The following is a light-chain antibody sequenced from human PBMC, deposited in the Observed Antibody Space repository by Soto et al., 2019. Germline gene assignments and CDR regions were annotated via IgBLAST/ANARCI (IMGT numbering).Light chain of an antibody. J-gene: IGKJ3*01. CDR2: GAS. CDR3: QQYNNWPG. Sequence: EIVMTQSPATLSVSPGERATLSCRASQSVSSNLAWYQQKPGQAPRLLIYGASTRATGIPARFSGSGSGTEFTLTISSLQSEDFEVYYCQQYNNWPGFGPGTKVDIK. V-gene: IGKV3-15*01. CDR1: QSVSSN.